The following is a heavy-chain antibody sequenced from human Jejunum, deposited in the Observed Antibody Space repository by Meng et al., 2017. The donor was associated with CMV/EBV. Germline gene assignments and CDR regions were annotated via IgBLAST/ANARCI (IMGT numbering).Heavy chain of an antibody. V-gene: IGHV3-23*01. CDR1: FNNYA. D-gene: IGHD2-8*01. Sequence: FNNYAMSWVRQAPGKGLEWVSAISGSGITSFADSVKGRFSISRDNSKDTVYLQMKSLRAEDTAVYYCAKDRVLMVYGSPTRPYFDYWGQGTLVTVSS. J-gene: IGHJ4*02. CDR3: AKDRVLMVYGSPTRPYFDY. CDR2: ISGSGIT.